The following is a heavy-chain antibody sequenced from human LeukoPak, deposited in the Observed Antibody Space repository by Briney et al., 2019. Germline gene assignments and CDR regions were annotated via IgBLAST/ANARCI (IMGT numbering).Heavy chain of an antibody. CDR3: AKDIERYCSSTSCYRGYGMDV. D-gene: IGHD2-2*01. CDR2: ISWNSGSI. CDR1: GFTFDDYA. V-gene: IGHV3-9*01. Sequence: PGESLRLSCAASGFTFDDYAMHWVRHAPGKGLEWVSGISWNSGSIGYADSVKGRFTISRDNAKNSLYLQMNSLRAEDTALYYCAKDIERYCSSTSCYRGYGMDVWGQGTTVTVSS. J-gene: IGHJ6*02.